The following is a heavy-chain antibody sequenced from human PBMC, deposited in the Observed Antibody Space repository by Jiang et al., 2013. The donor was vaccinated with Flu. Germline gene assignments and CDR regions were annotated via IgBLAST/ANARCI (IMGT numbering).Heavy chain of an antibody. CDR3: ARDQLLWFGESPSFDY. V-gene: IGHV4-38-2*02. D-gene: IGHD3-10*01. CDR1: GYSISSGYY. J-gene: IGHJ4*02. Sequence: GSGLVKPSETLSLTCTVSGYSISSGYYWGWIRQPPGKGLEWIGSIYHSGSTYYNPSLKSRVTISVDTSKNQFSLKLSSVTAADTAVYYCARDQLLWFGESPSFDYWGQGTLVTVSS. CDR2: IYHSGST.